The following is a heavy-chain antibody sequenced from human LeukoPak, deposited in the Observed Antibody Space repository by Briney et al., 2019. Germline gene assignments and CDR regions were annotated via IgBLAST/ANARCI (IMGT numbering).Heavy chain of an antibody. CDR1: GFSVSGNY. D-gene: IGHD2-2*01. Sequence: PGGSLLLSCAASGFSVSGNYMSWVRQAPGKGLEWVSVISGGGGSTYYADSVKGRFTISRDNYKKTLFLQMNSLRAEDTAVYYCAKGGYCSSTSCYVGWFDPWGQGTLVTVSS. CDR2: ISGGGGST. CDR3: AKGGYCSSTSCYVGWFDP. J-gene: IGHJ5*02. V-gene: IGHV3-23*01.